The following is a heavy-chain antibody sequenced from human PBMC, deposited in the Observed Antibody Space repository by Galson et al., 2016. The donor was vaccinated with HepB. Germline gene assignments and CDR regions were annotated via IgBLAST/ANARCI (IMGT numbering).Heavy chain of an antibody. CDR3: ARMSELTTLSVYYYAMDV. CDR2: IYWDDDK. J-gene: IGHJ6*02. D-gene: IGHD1-1*01. V-gene: IGHV2-5*02. CDR1: GLSLTSYGVT. Sequence: PALVKPTQTLTLTCTLSGLSLTSYGVTVGWIRQPPGKALEWLALIYWDDDKRYNPSVSNRLTITKDTSKKNVVLALSDMDPVDTATYFCARMSELTTLSVYYYAMDVWGHGTTVTVSS.